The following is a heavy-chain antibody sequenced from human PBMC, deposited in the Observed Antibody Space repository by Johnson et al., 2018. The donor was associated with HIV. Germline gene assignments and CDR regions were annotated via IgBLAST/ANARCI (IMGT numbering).Heavy chain of an antibody. CDR3: AREIIAARPSAFDI. CDR1: GFSVRSNY. J-gene: IGHJ3*02. CDR2: IFSGGST. Sequence: EMQLVESGGALVQPGGSLRLSCAASGFSVRSNYMSWVRQAPGKGLEWVSVIFSGGSTYYADSVKGRFTISRDNSKNTLYLQMNSLRAEDTAVYYCAREIIAARPSAFDIWGQGTMVTVSS. V-gene: IGHV3-66*02. D-gene: IGHD6-6*01.